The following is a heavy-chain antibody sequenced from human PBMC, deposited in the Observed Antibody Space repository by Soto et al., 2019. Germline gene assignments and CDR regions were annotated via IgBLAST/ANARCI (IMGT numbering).Heavy chain of an antibody. V-gene: IGHV4-59*01. CDR1: GGSIGSYC. J-gene: IGHJ6*02. CDR2: VYYSDGT. D-gene: IGHD6-13*01. Sequence: TQTLPLTGTGRGGSIGSYCWSWIRQSPGRGLEWIGCVYYSDGTNYNPSLKSRATMSMDKSNNQFSLRLRSVTAADTAVYYCARTESSSWSFFYYGMDVWGQGTTVTVSS. CDR3: ARTESSSWSFFYYGMDV.